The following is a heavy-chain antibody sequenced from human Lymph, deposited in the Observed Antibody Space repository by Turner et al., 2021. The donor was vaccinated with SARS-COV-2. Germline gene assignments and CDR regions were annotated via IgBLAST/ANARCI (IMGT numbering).Heavy chain of an antibody. V-gene: IGHV4-59*08. J-gene: IGHJ6*02. CDR3: ARHGFSGWYGGGMDV. CDR2: IHYSGST. CDR1: GGSISSYD. D-gene: IGHD6-19*01. Sequence: QVQLQESAPGLVKPSETLSLTCTVSGGSISSYDWSWIRQPPGKGLEWIAYIHYSGSTNYNASLKSRVTISVDTTKNQFSLKLNSVTAADTAVYYCARHGFSGWYGGGMDVWGQGTTVTVSS.